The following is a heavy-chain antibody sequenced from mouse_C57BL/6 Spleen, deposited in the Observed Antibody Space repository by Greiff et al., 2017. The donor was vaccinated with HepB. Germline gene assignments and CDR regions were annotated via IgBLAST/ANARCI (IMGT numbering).Heavy chain of an antibody. CDR3: TGDGDYDPFAY. CDR1: GFTFSNYW. J-gene: IGHJ3*01. Sequence: EVKLMESGGGLVQPGGSMKLSCVASGFTFSNYWMNWVRQSPEKGLEWVAQIRLKSDNYATHYAESVKGRFTISRDDSKSSVYLQMNNLRAEDTGVYYCTGDGDYDPFAYWGQGTLVTVSA. V-gene: IGHV6-3*01. CDR2: IRLKSDNYAT. D-gene: IGHD2-4*01.